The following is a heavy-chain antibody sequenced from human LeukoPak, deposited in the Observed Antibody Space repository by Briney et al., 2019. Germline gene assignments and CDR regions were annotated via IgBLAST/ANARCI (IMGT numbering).Heavy chain of an antibody. CDR3: ARGDYDTHGYQTR. D-gene: IGHD3-22*01. CDR2: INTNTGNP. Sequence: ASVKVSCKASGYIFTNYVLHWMRQAPGQGLEWMGWINTNTGNPTYAQGFTGRFVFSLDTSVSTAYLQISSLKADDTAMYYCARGDYDTHGYQTRWGQGTLVTVSS. J-gene: IGHJ4*02. CDR1: GYIFTNYV. V-gene: IGHV7-4-1*02.